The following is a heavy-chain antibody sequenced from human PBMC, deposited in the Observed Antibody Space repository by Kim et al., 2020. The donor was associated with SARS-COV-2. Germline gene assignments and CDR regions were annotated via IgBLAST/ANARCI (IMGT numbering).Heavy chain of an antibody. Sequence: RFTISRDDAKNTLYLQMNSLKTEDTAVYYCTTVVQQWLGKPKYYYYGMDVWGQGTTVTVSS. D-gene: IGHD6-19*01. J-gene: IGHJ6*02. V-gene: IGHV3-15*01. CDR3: TTVVQQWLGKPKYYYYGMDV.